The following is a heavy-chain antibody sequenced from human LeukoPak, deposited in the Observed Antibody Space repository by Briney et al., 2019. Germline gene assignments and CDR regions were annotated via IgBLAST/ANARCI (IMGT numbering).Heavy chain of an antibody. CDR1: GFTFDDYA. CDR2: ISWNSGSI. J-gene: IGHJ4*02. Sequence: GGSLRLSCAASGFTFDDYAMHWVRQAPGKGLEWVSGISWNSGSIGYADSVKGRFTISRDNAKNSLYLQMNSLRAEDMALYYCAKDKAASGYYGYFDYWGLGTLVTVSS. CDR3: AKDKAASGYYGYFDY. D-gene: IGHD3-22*01. V-gene: IGHV3-9*03.